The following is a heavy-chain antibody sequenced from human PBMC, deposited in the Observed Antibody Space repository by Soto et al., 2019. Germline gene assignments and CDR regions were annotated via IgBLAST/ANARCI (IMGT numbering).Heavy chain of an antibody. J-gene: IGHJ6*02. Sequence: RGSLRLSCAASGSTLTGYPMYWVRQAPGKGLEWVALISYEGTNEYYAESVEGRFTISRDNSENTVFLQMNSLRPEDTAVYYCARDAGQWLPPGYLYGVNVWGQGTTVTVSS. CDR1: GSTLTGYP. D-gene: IGHD6-19*01. CDR2: ISYEGTNE. V-gene: IGHV3-30-3*01. CDR3: ARDAGQWLPPGYLYGVNV.